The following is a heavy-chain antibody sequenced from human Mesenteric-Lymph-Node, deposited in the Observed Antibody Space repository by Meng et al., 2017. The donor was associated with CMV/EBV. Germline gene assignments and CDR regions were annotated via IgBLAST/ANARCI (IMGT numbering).Heavy chain of an antibody. D-gene: IGHD2-8*01. CDR1: GFTFDDYG. CDR3: AKGPLGFCQKGECWFRYFDS. J-gene: IGHJ4*02. CDR2: INWNGGDI. V-gene: IGHV3-20*04. Sequence: GGSLRLSCAASGFTFDDYGMSWVRQAPGKGLEWISGINWNGGDIKYVGSVKGRFTISRDKGWNSLYLQMNSLTIADSATYYYAKGPLGFCQKGECWFRYFDSWGRGTLVTVSS.